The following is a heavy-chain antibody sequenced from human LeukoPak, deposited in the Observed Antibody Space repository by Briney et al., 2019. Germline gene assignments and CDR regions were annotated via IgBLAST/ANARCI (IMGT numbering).Heavy chain of an antibody. Sequence: PGGSLRLSCAASGFTFSSYGMHWVRQAPGKGLEWVAFIRYDGSNKYYADSVKGRFTISRDNAKNSLYLQMNSLRAEDTAVYYCARDVYYYGSGSPVPYYFDYWGQGTLVTVSS. V-gene: IGHV3-30*02. J-gene: IGHJ4*02. CDR2: IRYDGSNK. CDR3: ARDVYYYGSGSPVPYYFDY. D-gene: IGHD3-10*01. CDR1: GFTFSSYG.